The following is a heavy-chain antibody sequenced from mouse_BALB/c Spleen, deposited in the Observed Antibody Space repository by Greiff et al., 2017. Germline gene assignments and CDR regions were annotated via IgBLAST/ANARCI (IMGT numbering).Heavy chain of an antibody. V-gene: IGHV1-54*01. J-gene: IGHJ1*01. CDR1: GYAFTNYL. CDR3: ARGGYFDV. Sequence: QVQLQQSGAELVRPGTSVKVSCKASGYAFTNYLIEWVKQRPGQGLEWIGVINPGSGGTNYNEKFKGKATLTADKSSSTAYMQLISLTSDDSAVYFCARGGYFDVWGAGTTVTVSS. CDR2: INPGSGGT.